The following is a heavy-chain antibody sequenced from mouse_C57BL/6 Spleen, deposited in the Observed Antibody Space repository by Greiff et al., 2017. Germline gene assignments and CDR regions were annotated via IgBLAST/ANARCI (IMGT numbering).Heavy chain of an antibody. D-gene: IGHD2-1*01. CDR1: GFTFSSYA. CDR3: ARGEGKSGMDY. Sequence: EVMLVESGGGLVKPGGSLKLSCAASGFTFSSYAMSWVRQTPEKRLEWVATISAGGSYTYYPDNVKGRCTISRDNAKNNLYLQMSHLKSEDTAMYYCARGEGKSGMDYWGQGTSVTVSS. CDR2: ISAGGSYT. V-gene: IGHV5-4*03. J-gene: IGHJ4*01.